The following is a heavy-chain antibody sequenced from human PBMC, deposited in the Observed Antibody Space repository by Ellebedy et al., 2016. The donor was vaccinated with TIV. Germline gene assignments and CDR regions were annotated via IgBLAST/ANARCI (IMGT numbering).Heavy chain of an antibody. CDR3: MTNDQKSSDF. CDR1: GYIFTTYY. Sequence: ASVKVSCKASGYIFTTYYIHWVRQARGHGLEWIGIFNPRDGSTSYAQRFQGRLTITADASTSTAYMELSRLTSGDTAVYYCMTNDQKSSDFWGPGTLVTVSS. J-gene: IGHJ4*02. CDR2: FNPRDGST. V-gene: IGHV1-46*01. D-gene: IGHD2-8*01.